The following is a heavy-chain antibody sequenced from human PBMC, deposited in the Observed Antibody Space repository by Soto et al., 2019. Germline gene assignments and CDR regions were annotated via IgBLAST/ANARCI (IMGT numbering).Heavy chain of an antibody. V-gene: IGHV1-18*01. CDR3: ARDSHPVDY. J-gene: IGHJ4*02. CDR2: ISAYNGNT. Sequence: ASLKVSCKASGYTFNSYGISWVRQAPGQGLEWMGWISAYNGNTKYAQKLQGRVTMTTDTSTSTAYMELRSLRSDDTAVYYCARDSHPVDYWGQGTLVNVSS. CDR1: GYTFNSYG.